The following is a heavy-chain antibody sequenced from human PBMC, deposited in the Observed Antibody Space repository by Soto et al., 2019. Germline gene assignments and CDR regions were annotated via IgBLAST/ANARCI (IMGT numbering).Heavy chain of an antibody. CDR3: ARSDGRY. CDR2: IYYSGST. V-gene: IGHV4-59*01. J-gene: IGHJ4*02. Sequence: PSENLSLTCTVSGGSISIYYWSWIRQPPGKGLEWIGYIYYSGSTNYNPSLKSRVTISVDTSKNQFSLKLSSVTAADTAVYYCARSDGRYWGQGTLVTVS. CDR1: GGSISIYY.